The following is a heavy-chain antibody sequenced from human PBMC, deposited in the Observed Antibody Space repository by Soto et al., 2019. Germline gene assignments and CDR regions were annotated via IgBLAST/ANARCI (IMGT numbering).Heavy chain of an antibody. CDR3: ARVPGRYYYGMDV. CDR2: INHSGST. V-gene: IGHV4-34*01. J-gene: IGHJ6*02. Sequence: QVQLQQWGAGLLKPSETLSLTCAVYGGSFSGYYWSWIRQPPGKGLEWIGEINHSGSTNYNPSLKSPVTVAVDTSKNQFSLKLSSLTAAYTALYYCARVPGRYYYGMDVWGQGTTVTVSS. CDR1: GGSFSGYY.